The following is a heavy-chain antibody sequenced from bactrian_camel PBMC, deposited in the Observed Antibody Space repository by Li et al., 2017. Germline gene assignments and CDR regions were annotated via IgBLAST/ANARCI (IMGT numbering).Heavy chain of an antibody. Sequence: QVQLVESGGGSVQAGGSLRLSCAASGYTYSTYCMGWFRQVQGKEREGVAAICTGRLSTVRETAYYADSVKGRFTISQDHAKNTLYLQMNSLKPEDTAMYYCAASDYSDSRGLLLQSPYFGYWGQGTQVTVS. D-gene: IGHD4*01. CDR3: AASDYSDSRGLLLQSPYFGY. V-gene: IGHV3S1*01. J-gene: IGHJ6*01. CDR1: GYTYSTYC. CDR2: ICTGRLSTVRETA.